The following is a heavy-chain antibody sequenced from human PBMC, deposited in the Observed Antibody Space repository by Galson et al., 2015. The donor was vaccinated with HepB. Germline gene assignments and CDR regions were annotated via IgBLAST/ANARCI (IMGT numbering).Heavy chain of an antibody. CDR3: ARGLNLGYFDL. CDR1: GGSFSGFY. CDR2: INHGRRA. J-gene: IGHJ2*01. Sequence: SETLSLTCAVYGGSFSGFYWSWIRQPPGKGLEWIGEINHGRRAKYNPSLKSRVTISVDTSKNQFSLKLNSVTAADTAVYFCARGLNLGYFDLWGRGTLVTVSS. V-gene: IGHV4-34*01. D-gene: IGHD1-20*01.